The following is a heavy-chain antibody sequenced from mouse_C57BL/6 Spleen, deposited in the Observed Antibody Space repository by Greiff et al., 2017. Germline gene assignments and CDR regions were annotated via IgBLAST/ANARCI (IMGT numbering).Heavy chain of an antibody. CDR3: ARGAMGHYYCDY. D-gene: IGHD1-1*02. CDR2: IDPSDSYT. CDR1: GYTFTSYW. V-gene: IGHV1-69*01. Sequence: QVQLQQPGAELVMPGASVKLSCKASGYTFTSYWMHWVKQRPGQGLEWIGEIDPSDSYTNYNQKFKGKSTLTVDKSSSTAYMQLSSLTSEDSAVYDCARGAMGHYYCDYWGQGTTLTVSS. J-gene: IGHJ2*01.